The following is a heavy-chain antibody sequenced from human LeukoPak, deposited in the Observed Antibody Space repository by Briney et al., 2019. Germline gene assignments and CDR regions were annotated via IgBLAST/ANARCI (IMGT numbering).Heavy chain of an antibody. J-gene: IGHJ4*02. D-gene: IGHD3-22*01. CDR3: AAGRGSSGYYYGWVTGDY. Sequence: SVKVSCKASGFTFTSSAVQWVRQARGQRLEWIGWIVVGSGNTNYAQKFQERVTITRDMSTSTAYMELSSLRSEDTAVYYCAAGRGSSGYYYGWVTGDYWGQGTLVTVSS. CDR2: IVVGSGNT. CDR1: GFTFTSSA. V-gene: IGHV1-58*01.